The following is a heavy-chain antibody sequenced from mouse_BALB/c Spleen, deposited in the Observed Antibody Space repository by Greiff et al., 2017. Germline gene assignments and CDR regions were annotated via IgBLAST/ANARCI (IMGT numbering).Heavy chain of an antibody. CDR2: INPYYGST. CDR3: AYDYDGSWFAY. D-gene: IGHD2-4*01. V-gene: IGHV1-39*01. J-gene: IGHJ3*01. Sequence: VQLQQTGPELVKPGASVKISCKASGYSFTDYIMLWVKQSHGKSLEWIGNINPYYGSTSYNLKFKGKATLTVDKSSSTAYMQLNSLTSEDSAVYYCAYDYDGSWFAYWGQGTLVTVSA. CDR1: GYSFTDYI.